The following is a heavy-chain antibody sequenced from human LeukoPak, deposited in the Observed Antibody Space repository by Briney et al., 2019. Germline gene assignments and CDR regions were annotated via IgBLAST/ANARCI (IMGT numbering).Heavy chain of an antibody. CDR2: ISAYNGNT. V-gene: IGHV1-18*01. Sequence: ASVKVSCKASGYTFTSYGISWVRQAPGQGLEWMGWISAYNGNTNYAQQLQGSVTMTTDTSTSTAYMELRSLRSDDTAVYYCARRGSYYTYYYGMDVWGQGTTVTVSS. J-gene: IGHJ6*02. CDR3: ARRGSYYTYYYGMDV. D-gene: IGHD1-26*01. CDR1: GYTFTSYG.